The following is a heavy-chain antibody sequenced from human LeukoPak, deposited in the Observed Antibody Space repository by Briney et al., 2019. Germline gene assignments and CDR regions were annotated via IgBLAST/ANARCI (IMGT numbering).Heavy chain of an antibody. V-gene: IGHV3-33*01. CDR1: GLTFSNYG. J-gene: IGHJ4*02. CDR2: IWSDGINK. Sequence: PGGSLRLSCAASGLTFSNYGIHWVRQAPGKGLEWVAVIWSDGINKYYLDSAKGRFTISRDNSKNTLYLQMNSLRADDTAVYYCARSTYSSSSYYFDYWGQGSLVTVSS. CDR3: ARSTYSSSSYYFDY. D-gene: IGHD6-13*01.